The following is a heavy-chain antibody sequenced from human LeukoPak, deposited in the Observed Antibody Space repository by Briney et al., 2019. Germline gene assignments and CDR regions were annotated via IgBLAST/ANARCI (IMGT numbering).Heavy chain of an antibody. CDR1: GFIFFNSA. CDR2: ISGFGEST. J-gene: IGHJ4*02. V-gene: IGHV3-23*01. Sequence: GGSLRLSCEASGFIFFNSAMTWVRQAPGKGLKWVSTISGFGESTYHADSVKGRFTISRDQFKSTLYLQMNSLRVEDTAIYYCAKGGHRSPFDYWGQGALVTVSS. CDR3: AKGGHRSPFDY. D-gene: IGHD2-21*01.